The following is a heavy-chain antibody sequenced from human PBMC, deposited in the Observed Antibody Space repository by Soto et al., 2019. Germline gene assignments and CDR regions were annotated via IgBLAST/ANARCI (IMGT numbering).Heavy chain of an antibody. D-gene: IGHD3-16*01. V-gene: IGHV5-10-1*01. CDR3: ARQGMWGAYYFDY. CDR2: IDPSDSYI. CDR1: GYSFKTHW. J-gene: IGHJ4*02. Sequence: GASLKISCEGSGYSFKTHWITWVRQMPGKGLEWVGRIDPSDSYISYSPSFQGHVTISADKSISTAYLQWSSLEASDTAIYYCARQGMWGAYYFDYWGQGTLVTVSS.